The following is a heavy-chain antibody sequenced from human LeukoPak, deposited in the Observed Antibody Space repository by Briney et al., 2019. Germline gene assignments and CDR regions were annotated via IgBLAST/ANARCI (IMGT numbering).Heavy chain of an antibody. CDR3: ATDRDNSDWQKRFDS. V-gene: IGHV3-7*01. D-gene: IGHD2-21*02. CDR2: INQDASEI. J-gene: IGHJ4*02. CDR1: GFTFSTYW. Sequence: GGSLRLSCAASGFTFSTYWMNWYRQAPGKGLEWVGNINQDASEINYVDSVMGRFTISRDNAKNSLHLQMNSLRAEDTAVYYCATDRDNSDWQKRFDSWGQGTLVTVSS.